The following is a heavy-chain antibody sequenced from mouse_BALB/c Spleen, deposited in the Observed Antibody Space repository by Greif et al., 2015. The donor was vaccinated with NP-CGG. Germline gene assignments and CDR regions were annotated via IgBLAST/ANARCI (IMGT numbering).Heavy chain of an antibody. CDR3: ARDYYGSSYYFDY. D-gene: IGHD1-1*01. V-gene: IGHV5-15*02. CDR2: ISNLAYSI. Sequence: EVHLVESGGGLVQPGGPRKLSCAASGFTFSDYGMAWVRQAPGKGPEWVAFISNLAYSIYYADTVTGRFTISRENAKNTLYLEMSSLRSEDTAMYYCARDYYGSSYYFDYWGQGTTLTVSS. J-gene: IGHJ2*01. CDR1: GFTFSDYG.